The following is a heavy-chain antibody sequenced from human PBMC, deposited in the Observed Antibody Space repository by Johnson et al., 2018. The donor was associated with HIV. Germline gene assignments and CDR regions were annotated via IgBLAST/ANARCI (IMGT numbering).Heavy chain of an antibody. V-gene: IGHV3-66*01. CDR3: ARAYSYGAFDI. CDR2: IYSGDTT. CDR1: GFTFISYD. D-gene: IGHD5-18*01. J-gene: IGHJ3*02. Sequence: MLLVESGGGVGQPGRSLKVPCAASGFTFISYDTQWVRQAPGKGLEWVAVIYSGDTTYYADSVKGRFTISRDNSKNTLYLQMNSLRAEDTAVYYCARAYSYGAFDIWGLGTKVTVYS.